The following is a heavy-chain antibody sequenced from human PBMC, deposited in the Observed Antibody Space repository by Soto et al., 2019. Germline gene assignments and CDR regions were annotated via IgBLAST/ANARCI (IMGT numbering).Heavy chain of an antibody. D-gene: IGHD4-4*01. CDR1: GGSISSYY. Sequence: PSETLSLTCTVSGGSISSYYWSWIRQPPGKGLEWIGYIYYSGSTNYNPSLKSRITISVDTSKNQFSLKLSSVTAADTAVYYCGRAVDYSTNEYYYMGVRGKGTTVT. J-gene: IGHJ6*03. V-gene: IGHV4-59*01. CDR2: IYYSGST. CDR3: GRAVDYSTNEYYYMGV.